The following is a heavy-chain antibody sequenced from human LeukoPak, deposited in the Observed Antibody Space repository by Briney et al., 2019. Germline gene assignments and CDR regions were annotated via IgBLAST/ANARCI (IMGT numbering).Heavy chain of an antibody. V-gene: IGHV1-2*02. CDR2: INPNSGGT. J-gene: IGHJ4*02. D-gene: IGHD3-10*01. CDR1: GYTFTGYY. CDR3: AREYYYGSGSYPPHFDY. Sequence: SVKVSCKASGYTFTGYYMHWVRQAPGQGLEWMGWINPNSGGTNYAQKFQGRVTMTRDTSISTAYMELSRLRSGDTAVYYCAREYYYGSGSYPPHFDYWGQGTLVTVSS.